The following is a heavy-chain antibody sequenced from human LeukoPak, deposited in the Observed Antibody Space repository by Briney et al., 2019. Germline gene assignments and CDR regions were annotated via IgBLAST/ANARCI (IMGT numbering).Heavy chain of an antibody. CDR3: ARPRSDCSGGSCSDYFDY. J-gene: IGHJ4*02. D-gene: IGHD2-15*01. Sequence: GESLKISCKGSGYSFTSYWIGLVRQMPGKGLEWIGIIYSGDSDTRYSLSFQGQVTISADKSISTAYLQWSSLKASDTAMYYCARPRSDCSGGSCSDYFDYWGQGTLVTVSS. CDR1: GYSFTSYW. V-gene: IGHV5-51*01. CDR2: IYSGDSDT.